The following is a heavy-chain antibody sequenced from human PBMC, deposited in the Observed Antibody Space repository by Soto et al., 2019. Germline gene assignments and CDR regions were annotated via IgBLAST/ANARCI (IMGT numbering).Heavy chain of an antibody. CDR2: FNGGNGNI. J-gene: IGHJ4*02. V-gene: IGHV1-3*05. CDR1: GYTFSTYA. D-gene: IGHD3-10*01. CDR3: ARGNVRGGCLDY. Sequence: QVQLVQSGAEERKPGASVKVSCKASGYTFSTYAMHWVRRAPGQSLEWMGWFNGGNGNIKYSQKFEGRVTITTDTAASTAYMELNMLGSEDTAVYYCARGNVRGGCLDYWGQGTLVSVSS.